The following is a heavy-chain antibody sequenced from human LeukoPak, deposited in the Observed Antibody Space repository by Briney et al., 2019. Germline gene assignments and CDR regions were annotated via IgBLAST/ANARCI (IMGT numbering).Heavy chain of an antibody. J-gene: IGHJ3*02. CDR2: IYYSGST. V-gene: IGHV4-61*01. D-gene: IGHD2-15*01. CDR3: ATYGAVVDATIDI. Sequence: TSETLSLSCTVSGGSVSSGSYYWSWIRQPPGKGLEWIGYIYYSGSTNYNPSLKSRVTISVDTSKNQFSLKLSSVTAADTAVYYCATYGAVVDATIDIWGQGTMVTVSS. CDR1: GGSVSSGSYY.